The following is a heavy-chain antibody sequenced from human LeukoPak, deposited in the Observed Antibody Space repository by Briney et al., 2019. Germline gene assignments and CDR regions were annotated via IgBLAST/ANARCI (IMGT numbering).Heavy chain of an antibody. V-gene: IGHV4-59*12. CDR1: GVSIGDYY. J-gene: IGHJ3*02. CDR3: ARDFGEVPGEYYDSSGDRGAFDI. D-gene: IGHD3-22*01. Sequence: SETLSLTCSVSGVSIGDYYWSWIRQPPGRELEWIGYISYSGSPNYNPSLKGRVAISLYTSKSQFSLELNSVTAADTAVYYCARDFGEVPGEYYDSSGDRGAFDIWGQGTMVTVSS. CDR2: ISYSGSP.